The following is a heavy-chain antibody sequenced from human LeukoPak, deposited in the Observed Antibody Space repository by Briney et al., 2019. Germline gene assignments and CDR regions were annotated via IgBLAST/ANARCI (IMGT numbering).Heavy chain of an antibody. J-gene: IGHJ4*02. CDR2: IIPILGIA. CDR3: ARAGYHDGTFDY. V-gene: IGHV1-69*04. Sequence: GASVKVSCKASGGTFSSYAISWVRQAPGQGLEWMGRIIPILGIANYAQKFQGRVTITADKSTSTAYMELSSLRSEDTAVYYCARAGYHDGTFDYWGQGTLVTVSS. D-gene: IGHD3-3*01. CDR1: GGTFSSYA.